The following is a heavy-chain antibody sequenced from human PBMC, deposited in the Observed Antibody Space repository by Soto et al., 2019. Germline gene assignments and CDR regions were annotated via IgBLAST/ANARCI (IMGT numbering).Heavy chain of an antibody. CDR1: GFIFSDLY. D-gene: IGHD3-10*01. Sequence: QVRLVQSGGGLVRPGGSLRLSCAASGFIFSDLYMTWIRQAPGKGLEWLSYISGGGETLHYADSVKGRFTVSRDNARRSLYLQINSLRADDTAVYYCASDPYYYASGYWGQGTLVTVSS. J-gene: IGHJ4*02. CDR2: ISGGGETL. V-gene: IGHV3-11*01. CDR3: ASDPYYYASGY.